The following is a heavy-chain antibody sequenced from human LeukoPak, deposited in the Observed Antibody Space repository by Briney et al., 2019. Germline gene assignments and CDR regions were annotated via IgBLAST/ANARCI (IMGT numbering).Heavy chain of an antibody. CDR1: GFTFSNYG. CDR2: ISSDSRSI. CDR3: ARDNYDYGDYYFDY. V-gene: IGHV3-21*01. J-gene: IGHJ4*02. Sequence: GGSLRLSCAVSGFTFSNYGMNWLRQAPGKGLEWVSFISSDSRSIYYADSVKGRFTISRDNAKNSLSLQMNSLRTEDTAVCYCARDNYDYGDYYFDYWGQGTLVTVSS. D-gene: IGHD4-17*01.